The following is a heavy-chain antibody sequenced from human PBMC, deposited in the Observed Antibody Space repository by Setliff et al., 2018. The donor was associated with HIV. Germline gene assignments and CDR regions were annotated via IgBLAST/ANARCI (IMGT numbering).Heavy chain of an antibody. CDR1: GFTFSSYW. Sequence: GGSLRLSCAASGFTFSSYWMHWVRQAPGKGLVWVSHISNDGTRTNYADSVKGRFSISRDNAKNTLYLQMNSLRAEDTAVYYCASGYDSSGHFWGQGTLVTVSS. CDR2: ISNDGTRT. V-gene: IGHV3-74*01. CDR3: ASGYDSSGHF. D-gene: IGHD3-22*01. J-gene: IGHJ4*02.